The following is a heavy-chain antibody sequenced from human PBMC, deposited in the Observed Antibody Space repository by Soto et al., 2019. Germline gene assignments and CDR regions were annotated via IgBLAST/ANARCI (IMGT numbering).Heavy chain of an antibody. V-gene: IGHV3-23*01. Sequence: GGSLRLSCAASGCTFSSYAMSWVRQAPGKGLEWVSIITDSGGSTYHADSVKGRFTISRDNSKNTLYLQMNSLRAEDTAVYYCAKTILALVVVILYYMDVWGKGTTVTVSS. J-gene: IGHJ6*03. D-gene: IGHD3-22*01. CDR1: GCTFSSYA. CDR3: AKTILALVVVILYYMDV. CDR2: ITDSGGST.